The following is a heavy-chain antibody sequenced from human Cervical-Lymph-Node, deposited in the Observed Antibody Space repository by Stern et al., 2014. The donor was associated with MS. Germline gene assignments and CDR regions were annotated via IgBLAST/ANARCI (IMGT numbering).Heavy chain of an antibody. J-gene: IGHJ5*02. D-gene: IGHD6-13*01. Sequence: QVQLVQSGAEVKKPGSSVKVSCKASGGTFTTYVISWVRQAPGQGLEWVGGIIPVLGATDYAQNLNGRVTFTADESTGTVYMELSSLKSEDTAIYYCARGASSNTWYVSFDAWGQGTLVTVSS. V-gene: IGHV1-69*01. CDR3: ARGASSNTWYVSFDA. CDR1: GGTFTTYV. CDR2: IIPVLGAT.